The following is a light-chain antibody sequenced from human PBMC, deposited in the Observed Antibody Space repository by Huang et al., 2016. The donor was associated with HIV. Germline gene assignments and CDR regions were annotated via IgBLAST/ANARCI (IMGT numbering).Light chain of an antibody. Sequence: DIQMTQSPSSLSASVGDRVIITCRASQDIINSLAWYQQKPGKAPKLLLFAASRLESGVPSRFSGSGSGSYYTLTISSLQPEDFATYYCQQYYSNPLITFGGGTKVEIK. CDR2: AAS. V-gene: IGKV1-NL1*01. CDR1: QDIINS. J-gene: IGKJ4*01. CDR3: QQYYSNPLIT.